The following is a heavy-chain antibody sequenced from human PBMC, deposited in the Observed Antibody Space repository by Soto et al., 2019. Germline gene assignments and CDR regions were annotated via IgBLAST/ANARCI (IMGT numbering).Heavy chain of an antibody. V-gene: IGHV3-23*01. J-gene: IGHJ5*02. Sequence: GGSLRLSCAASGFTFSNYAMNWVRQIPGQGPEWVASITGSGDGTFYADSVKGRFSISRDNSNDTLYLQMNSLRGEDTAVYYCTKASGAYLSFPWFDHWGLGTLVTVSS. CDR2: ITGSGDGT. CDR1: GFTFSNYA. D-gene: IGHD3-16*02. CDR3: TKASGAYLSFPWFDH.